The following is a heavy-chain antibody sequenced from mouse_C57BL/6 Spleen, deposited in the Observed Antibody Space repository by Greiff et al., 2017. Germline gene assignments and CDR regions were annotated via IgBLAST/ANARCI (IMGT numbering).Heavy chain of an antibody. CDR1: GYTFTDYY. Sequence: EVQLVESGPELVKPGASVKISCKASGYTFTDYYMNWVKQSHGKSLEWIGDINPNNGGTSYNQKFKGKATLTVDKSSSTAYMELRSLTSEDSAVYYCARGGESFYAMDYWGQGTSVTVSS. CDR3: ARGGESFYAMDY. CDR2: INPNNGGT. J-gene: IGHJ4*01. V-gene: IGHV1-26*01.